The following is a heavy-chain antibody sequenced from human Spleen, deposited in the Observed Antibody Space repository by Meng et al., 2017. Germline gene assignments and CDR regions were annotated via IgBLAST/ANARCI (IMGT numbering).Heavy chain of an antibody. CDR2: INHSGST. D-gene: IGHD4-11*01. Sequence: QGHLRQWGAGLLKPSETLSLTFVVSGGAFSDYYWSWIRQPPGKGLEWIGEINHSGSTNYNPSLESRATISVDTSQNNLSLKLSSVTAADSAVYYCARGPTTMAHDFDYWGQGTLVTVSS. V-gene: IGHV4-34*01. CDR1: GGAFSDYY. CDR3: ARGPTTMAHDFDY. J-gene: IGHJ4*02.